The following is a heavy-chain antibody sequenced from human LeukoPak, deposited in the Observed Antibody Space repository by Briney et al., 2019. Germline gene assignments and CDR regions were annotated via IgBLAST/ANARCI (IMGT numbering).Heavy chain of an antibody. Sequence: GASVKVSCKASGYTFINFAINWGRPAPGQRPEWMGWINAYNGKTKYSQKFQDRVTITRDTSASTAYLELTSLTSEDTAVYYCARGPRAAADDYWGQGSLVTVSS. V-gene: IGHV1-3*01. CDR3: ARGPRAAADDY. CDR1: GYTFINFA. J-gene: IGHJ4*02. D-gene: IGHD6-13*01. CDR2: INAYNGKT.